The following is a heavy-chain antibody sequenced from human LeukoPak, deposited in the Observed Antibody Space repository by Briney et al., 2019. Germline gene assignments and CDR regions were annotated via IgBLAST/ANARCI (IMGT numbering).Heavy chain of an antibody. Sequence: PSETLSLTCNVSAGSISGYYWSWIRQPPGKGLEWIGYISYSGTTTYNPSLKSRVTMSVDTSKTQFSLSVSSVTAADTAVYYCARGGYYDSGGYYYVHYWGQGTLVTVSS. CDR1: AGSISGYY. V-gene: IGHV4-59*01. D-gene: IGHD3-22*01. CDR2: ISYSGTT. CDR3: ARGGYYDSGGYYYVHY. J-gene: IGHJ4*02.